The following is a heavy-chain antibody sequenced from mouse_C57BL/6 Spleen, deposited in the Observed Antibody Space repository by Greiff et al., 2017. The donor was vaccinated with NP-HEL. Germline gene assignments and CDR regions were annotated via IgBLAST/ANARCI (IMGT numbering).Heavy chain of an antibody. CDR1: GYSFTDYN. D-gene: IGHD1-1*01. CDR3: ASTTVVPSSYAMDY. CDR2: INPNYGTT. V-gene: IGHV1-39*01. J-gene: IGHJ4*01. Sequence: VQLKQSGPELVKPGASVKISCKASGYSFTDYNMNWVKQSNGKSLEWIGVINPNYGTTSYNQKFKGKATLTVDQSSSTAYMQLNSLTSEDSAVYYCASTTVVPSSYAMDYWGQGTSVTVSS.